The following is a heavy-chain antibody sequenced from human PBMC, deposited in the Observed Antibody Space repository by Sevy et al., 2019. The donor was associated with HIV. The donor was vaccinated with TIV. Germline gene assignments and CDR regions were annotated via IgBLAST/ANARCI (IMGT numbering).Heavy chain of an antibody. CDR1: GFTFSSYA. D-gene: IGHD6-19*01. CDR3: AKGYEGIAVAGTDV. Sequence: GGSLRLSCAASGFTFSSYAMSWVRQAPGKGLEWVSAISGSGGSTYYADSVKGRFTISRDNSKNTLYLQMNSLRAEDTAVCYCAKGYEGIAVAGTDVWGKGTTVTVSS. CDR2: ISGSGGST. J-gene: IGHJ6*04. V-gene: IGHV3-23*01.